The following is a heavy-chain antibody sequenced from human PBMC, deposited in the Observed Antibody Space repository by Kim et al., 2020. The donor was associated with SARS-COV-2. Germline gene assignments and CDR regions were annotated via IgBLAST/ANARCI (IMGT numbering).Heavy chain of an antibody. Sequence: VKGRFTISRDNSENTLYLQMNSLRAEDTAVYYCAKDRSGLYFWGRYSGMDVWGQGTTVTVSS. V-gene: IGHV3-33*06. D-gene: IGHD3-16*01. J-gene: IGHJ6*02. CDR3: AKDRSGLYFWGRYSGMDV.